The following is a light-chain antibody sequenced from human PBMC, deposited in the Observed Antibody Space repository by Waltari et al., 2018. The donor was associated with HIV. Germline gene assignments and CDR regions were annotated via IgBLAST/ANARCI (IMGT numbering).Light chain of an antibody. CDR1: SSDVGGHNY. CDR3: SSYTSSSTRVV. V-gene: IGLV2-14*01. Sequence: QSALTQPASVSGSPGPSITISCTGTSSDVGGHNYVSWYQQHPGKAPKLMIYEVSNRPSGGSNRFSGSKSGNAASLTISGLQAEDEADYYCSSYTSSSTRVVFGTGTKVTVL. J-gene: IGLJ1*01. CDR2: EVS.